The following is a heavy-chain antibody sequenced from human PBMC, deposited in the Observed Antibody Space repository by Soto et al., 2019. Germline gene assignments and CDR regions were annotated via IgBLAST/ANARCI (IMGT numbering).Heavy chain of an antibody. V-gene: IGHV5-10-1*01. J-gene: IGHJ6*02. Sequence: GESMKISYKGSGYSFTSSCISWVRQLPGKGLERVGRIDPSDSYTNSHPSFHGHVTIAADTSITTSYLQSSRLKESATAKYYSAGAVVAPTDPLKGNFCFGMDVLGQGTTVTVSS. CDR3: AGAVVAPTDPLKGNFCFGMDV. D-gene: IGHD2-15*01. CDR1: GYSFTSSC. CDR2: IDPSDSYT.